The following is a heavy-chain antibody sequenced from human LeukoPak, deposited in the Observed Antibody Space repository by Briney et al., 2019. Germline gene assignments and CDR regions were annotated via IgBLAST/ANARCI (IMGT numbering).Heavy chain of an antibody. CDR3: ARGGDFWSGYSRGYYMDV. CDR1: GFTFGDYA. Sequence: GGSLRLSCTASGFTFGDYAMSWVRQAPGKGLEWVSSISSSSSYIYYADSVKGRFTISRDNSKNTLYLQMNSLRAEDTAVYYCARGGDFWSGYSRGYYMDVWGKGTTVTVSS. V-gene: IGHV3-21*04. D-gene: IGHD3-3*01. J-gene: IGHJ6*03. CDR2: ISSSSSYI.